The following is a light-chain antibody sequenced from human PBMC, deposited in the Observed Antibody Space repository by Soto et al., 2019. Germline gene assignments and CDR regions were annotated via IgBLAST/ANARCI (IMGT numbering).Light chain of an antibody. V-gene: IGLV2-14*01. Sequence: SALTHPASGTGAPGRCRTIIYTGTSSDFGGYNYVSWYQQHPGKAPKLMIYDVSNWPSGVSNRFSGSKSGNTDSLTISGLQAEDEDDYYCSSYTSSSTGYVLGTGTTVIVL. J-gene: IGLJ1*01. CDR1: SSDFGGYNY. CDR2: DVS. CDR3: SSYTSSSTGYV.